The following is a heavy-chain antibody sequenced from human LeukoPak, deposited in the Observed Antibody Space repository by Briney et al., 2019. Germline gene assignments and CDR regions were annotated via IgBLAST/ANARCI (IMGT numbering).Heavy chain of an antibody. CDR2: ISSNGGST. J-gene: IGHJ4*02. V-gene: IGHV3-64*01. CDR1: GFTFSSYA. D-gene: IGHD6-19*01. CDR3: ARDSSGWPYYFDY. Sequence: GGSLRLSCAASGFTFSSYAMRWVRQAPGKGLEYVSAISSNGGSTYYANSVKGKFTISRDNSKNTLYLQMGSLRAEDMAVYYCARDSSGWPYYFDYWGQGTLVTVS.